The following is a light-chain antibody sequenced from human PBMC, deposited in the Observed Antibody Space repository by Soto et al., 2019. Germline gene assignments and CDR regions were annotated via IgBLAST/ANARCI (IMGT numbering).Light chain of an antibody. Sequence: QSALTQPRSVSGSPGQSVTISCTGTSSDVAIYNYISWYQQHPGEAPKLMIHDVSERPSGVPDRFSGSKSGNTASLTISGLQAEDEADYYCCSYAGSYTFARNVFATRTKVTVL. CDR2: DVS. V-gene: IGLV2-11*01. J-gene: IGLJ1*01. CDR1: SSDVAIYNY. CDR3: CSYAGSYTFARNV.